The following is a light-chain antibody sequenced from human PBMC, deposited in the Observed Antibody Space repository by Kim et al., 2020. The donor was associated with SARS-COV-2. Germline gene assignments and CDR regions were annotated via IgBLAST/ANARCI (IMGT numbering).Light chain of an antibody. V-gene: IGKV1-16*01. CDR2: AAS. J-gene: IGKJ5*01. Sequence: ASAGESVSITCRASGGIRNDLAWFQQKPGKAPQSLIYAASNLQSGVPSRFSGSGSGTDFTLTISNLQPEDSATYYCQQYYSYPITFGQGTRLEIK. CDR1: GGIRND. CDR3: QQYYSYPIT.